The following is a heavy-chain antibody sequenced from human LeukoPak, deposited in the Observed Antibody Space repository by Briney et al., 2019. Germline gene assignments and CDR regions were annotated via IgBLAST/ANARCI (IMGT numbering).Heavy chain of an antibody. D-gene: IGHD3-9*01. CDR2: ISSSSSYI. CDR3: ASNLRYDILTGSDRTD. V-gene: IGHV3-21*01. CDR1: GFTFSSYS. J-gene: IGHJ4*02. Sequence: GGSLRLSCAASGFTFSSYSMNWVRQAPGKGLEWVSSISSSSSYIYYADSVKGRFTISRDNAKNSLYLQMNSLRAEDTAVYYCASNLRYDILTGSDRTDWGQGTLVTVPS.